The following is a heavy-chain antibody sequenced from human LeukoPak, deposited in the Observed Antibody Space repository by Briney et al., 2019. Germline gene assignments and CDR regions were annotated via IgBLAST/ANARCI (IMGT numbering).Heavy chain of an antibody. V-gene: IGHV3-23*01. D-gene: IGHD3-22*01. CDR3: AKDISMIVANYFDY. Sequence: GGSLRPSCAASGFTFSSYAMSWVRQAPGKGLEWVSAISGSGGSTYYADSVKGRFTISRDNSKNTLYLQMNSLRAEDTAVYYCAKDISMIVANYFDYWGQGTLVTVSS. CDR1: GFTFSSYA. CDR2: ISGSGGST. J-gene: IGHJ4*02.